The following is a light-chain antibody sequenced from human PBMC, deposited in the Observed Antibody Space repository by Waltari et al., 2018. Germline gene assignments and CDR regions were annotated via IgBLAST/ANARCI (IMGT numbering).Light chain of an antibody. J-gene: IGKJ2*02. CDR2: AAS. CDR3: QQYEGLPRT. Sequence: DIQMTQSPSSLSASVGDRVTITCQASQHIYNYLNCYQQKPGKAPKLLIYAASNLQTGVPSRFSGGGSGTDFTFVISNLQPEDIATYYCQQYEGLPRTFGQGTKLEMK. CDR1: QHIYNY. V-gene: IGKV1-33*01.